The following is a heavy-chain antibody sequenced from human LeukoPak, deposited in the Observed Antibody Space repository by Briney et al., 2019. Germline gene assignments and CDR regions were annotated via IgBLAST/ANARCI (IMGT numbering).Heavy chain of an antibody. CDR2: ISSGGSTI. D-gene: IGHD6-13*01. J-gene: IGHJ4*02. Sequence: GGSLRLSCAVSGFTFNDYYMSWIRQAPGKGLEWVSYISSGGSTISHADSVKGRFTISRDNAENSLYLQMNSLRAEDTAVYYCARRAAAVRCFDYWGQGTLVTVSS. CDR3: ARRAAAVRCFDY. CDR1: GFTFNDYY. V-gene: IGHV3-11*01.